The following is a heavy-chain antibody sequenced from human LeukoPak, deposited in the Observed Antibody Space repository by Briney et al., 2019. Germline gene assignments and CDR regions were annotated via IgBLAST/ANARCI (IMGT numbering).Heavy chain of an antibody. V-gene: IGHV4-59*01. Sequence: SETLSLTCTVSGGSISSYYWSWIRQPPGKGLEWIGYIYYSGSTNYNPSLKSRVTIPVDTSKNQFSLKLSSVTAADTAVYYCARDHTLAYYDSNLDAFDIWGQGTMVTVSS. J-gene: IGHJ3*02. CDR2: IYYSGST. D-gene: IGHD3-22*01. CDR3: ARDHTLAYYDSNLDAFDI. CDR1: GGSISSYY.